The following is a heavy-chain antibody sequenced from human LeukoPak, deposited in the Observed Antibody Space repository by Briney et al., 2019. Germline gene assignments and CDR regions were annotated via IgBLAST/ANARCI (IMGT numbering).Heavy chain of an antibody. D-gene: IGHD6-6*01. CDR3: AASSIAARYYYYMDV. CDR1: GGSFSGYY. CDR2: INHSGST. V-gene: IGHV4-34*01. J-gene: IGHJ6*03. Sequence: SETLSLTCAVYGGSFSGYYWSWIRQPPGKGLEWIGEINHSGSTNYNPSLKSRVTMSVDTSKNQFSLKLSSVTAADTAVYYCAASSIAARYYYYMDVWGKGTTVTVSS.